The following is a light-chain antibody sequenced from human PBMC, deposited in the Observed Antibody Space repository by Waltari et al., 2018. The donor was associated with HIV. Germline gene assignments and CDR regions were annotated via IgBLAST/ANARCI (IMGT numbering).Light chain of an antibody. J-gene: IGKJ4*01. CDR1: QSVLYSSNNKNY. Sequence: DIVMTQSPASLSVSLGERATLTCMSRQSVLYSSNNKNYLAWYQQKPGQPPKLLISWASTRESGVPDRFSGSGSGTDFTLTISSLQAEDVAVYYCQQYYSTLTFGGGTKVEIK. V-gene: IGKV4-1*01. CDR2: WAS. CDR3: QQYYSTLT.